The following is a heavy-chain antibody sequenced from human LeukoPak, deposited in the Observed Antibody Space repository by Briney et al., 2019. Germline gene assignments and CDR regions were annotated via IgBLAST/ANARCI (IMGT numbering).Heavy chain of an antibody. Sequence: ASVKVSCKASGYTFTSYDINWVRQATGQGLEWMGWINPNSGGTNYAQKFQGRATMTRDTSISTAYMELSRLRSDDTAVYYCARTPDYYDSSGYLNDAFDIWGQGTMVTVSS. D-gene: IGHD3-22*01. CDR2: INPNSGGT. CDR3: ARTPDYYDSSGYLNDAFDI. J-gene: IGHJ3*02. CDR1: GYTFTSYD. V-gene: IGHV1-2*02.